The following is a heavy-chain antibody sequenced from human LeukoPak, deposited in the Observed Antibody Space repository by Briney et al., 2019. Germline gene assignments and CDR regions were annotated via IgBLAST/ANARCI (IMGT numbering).Heavy chain of an antibody. CDR1: GFTVSSNY. V-gene: IGHV3-53*01. CDR2: IYSGGST. Sequence: GGSLRLSCAASGFTVSSNYMSWVRQAPGKGLEWVSVIYSGGSTYYADSVKGRFTISRDNSKNTLYLQMNSLRAEDTAVHYCASAPGIAAAGSDAFDIWGQGTMVTVSS. D-gene: IGHD6-13*01. J-gene: IGHJ3*02. CDR3: ASAPGIAAAGSDAFDI.